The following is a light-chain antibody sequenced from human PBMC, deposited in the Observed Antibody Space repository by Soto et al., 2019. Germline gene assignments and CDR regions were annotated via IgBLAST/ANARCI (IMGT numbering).Light chain of an antibody. CDR3: QQYTDSRT. Sequence: EIVLTQSPVTLSLSPGERATRSRRASQSISSSYFAWYQQKPGQAPRLLVYGVSSRATDVPDRFSGSGSGTDFTLTISRLEPEDFAVYYCQQYTDSRTFGQGTKVDIK. J-gene: IGKJ1*01. CDR2: GVS. CDR1: QSISSSY. V-gene: IGKV3-20*01.